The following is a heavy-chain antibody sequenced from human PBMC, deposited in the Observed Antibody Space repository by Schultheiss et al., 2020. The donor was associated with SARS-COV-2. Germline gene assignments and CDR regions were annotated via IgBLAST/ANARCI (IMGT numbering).Heavy chain of an antibody. CDR2: IDWDDVK. CDR3: ARTLVGYGGYFDY. J-gene: IGHJ4*02. Sequence: SGPTLVKPTQTLTLTCSFSGFSLNSTTVGVGVGWIRQSPGKALEWLARIDWDDVKFYSTSLKTRLSISKDTSKNQVVFTMTNMDPVDTATYYCARTLVGYGGYFDYWGQGILVTVSS. CDR1: GFSLNSTTVGVG. D-gene: IGHD5-18*01. V-gene: IGHV2-70*04.